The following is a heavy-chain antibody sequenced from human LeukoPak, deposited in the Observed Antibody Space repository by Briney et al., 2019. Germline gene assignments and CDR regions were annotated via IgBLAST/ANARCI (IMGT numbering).Heavy chain of an antibody. CDR2: ISAYNGNT. D-gene: IGHD6-19*01. CDR1: GYSFTSYW. CDR3: ARESEKQWLASYYYYGMDV. J-gene: IGHJ6*02. V-gene: IGHV1-18*04. Sequence: GESLKISCKGSGYSFTSYWISWVRQAPGQGLEWMGWISAYNGNTNYAQKLQGRVTMTTDTSTSTAYMELRSLRSDDTAVYYCARESEKQWLASYYYYGMDVWGQGTTVTVSS.